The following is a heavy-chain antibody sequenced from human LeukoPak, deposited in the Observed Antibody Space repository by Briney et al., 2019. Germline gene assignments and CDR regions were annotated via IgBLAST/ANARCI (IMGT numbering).Heavy chain of an antibody. CDR3: ARDGGIVVVPAAISSYYYYMDV. D-gene: IGHD2-2*01. Sequence: GSSVKVSCKASGGTFSSYAISWVRQAPGQGLEWMGGIIPIFGTANYAHKFQGRVTITTDESTSTAYMELSSLGSEDTAVYYCARDGGIVVVPAAISSYYYYMDVWGKGTTVTVSS. J-gene: IGHJ6*03. V-gene: IGHV1-69*05. CDR1: GGTFSSYA. CDR2: IIPIFGTA.